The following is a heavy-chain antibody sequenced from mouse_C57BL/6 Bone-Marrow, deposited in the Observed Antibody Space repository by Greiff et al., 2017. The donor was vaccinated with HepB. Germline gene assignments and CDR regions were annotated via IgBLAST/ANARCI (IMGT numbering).Heavy chain of an antibody. D-gene: IGHD2-3*01. J-gene: IGHJ2*01. CDR2: ISSGGDYI. CDR1: GFTFSSYA. CDR3: TKNDSYYVGY. Sequence: VQLKESGEGLVKPGGSLKLSCAASGFTFSSYAMSWVRQTPEKRLEWVAYISSGGDYIYYADTVKGRLTISRDNARNTLYLQMSSLKSEDTAMYYWTKNDSYYVGYWGEVTTLTVAS. V-gene: IGHV5-9-1*02.